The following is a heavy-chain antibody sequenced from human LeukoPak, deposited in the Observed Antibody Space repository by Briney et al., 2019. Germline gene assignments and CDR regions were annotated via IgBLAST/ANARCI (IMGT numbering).Heavy chain of an antibody. D-gene: IGHD4-17*01. CDR2: ISPSGNT. J-gene: IGHJ4*02. CDR3: AREREGPYGYLDY. CDR1: GGSFTIYS. Sequence: PSETLSLTCAVYGGSFTIYSWTWIRQPPGKSLEWVGEISPSGNTQYNPSLKSRVTISVDTSKNQFSLKLSSVTAADTAVYYCAREREGPYGYLDYWGQGTLVTVSS. V-gene: IGHV4-34*01.